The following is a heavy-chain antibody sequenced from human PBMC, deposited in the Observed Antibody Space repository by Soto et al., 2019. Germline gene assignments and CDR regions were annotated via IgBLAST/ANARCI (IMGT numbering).Heavy chain of an antibody. J-gene: IGHJ5*02. CDR3: XRXVGALGHWFDP. V-gene: IGHV1-18*01. CDR2: ISAYNGNT. D-gene: IGHD1-26*01. Sequence: QVQLVQSGAEVKKPGASVKVSCKASGYNFNSYTISWVRQAPGQGLEWMGRISAYNGNTNYAQKLQGRVTMTTDTXXXXXXXXXXXXXXXXXXXXXXXRXVGALGHWFDPWGQGTLVTVSS. CDR1: GYNFNSYT.